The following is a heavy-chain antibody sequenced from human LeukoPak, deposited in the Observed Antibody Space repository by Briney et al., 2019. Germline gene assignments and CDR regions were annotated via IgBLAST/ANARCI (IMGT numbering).Heavy chain of an antibody. Sequence: SVKVSCKASGGTFSSYAISWVRQAPGQGLEWMGGIIPIFGTANYAQKFQGRVTITTDESTSTAYMELSSLRSGDTAVYYCARALYYDFWSGPNWFDPWGQGTLVTVSS. J-gene: IGHJ5*02. CDR2: IIPIFGTA. D-gene: IGHD3-3*01. V-gene: IGHV1-69*05. CDR1: GGTFSSYA. CDR3: ARALYYDFWSGPNWFDP.